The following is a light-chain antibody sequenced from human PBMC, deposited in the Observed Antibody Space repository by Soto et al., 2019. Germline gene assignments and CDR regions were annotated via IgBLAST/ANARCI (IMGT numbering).Light chain of an antibody. CDR3: KQRSNWHQIT. CDR2: DAS. Sequence: EIVLTQSPATLSLSPGERATLSCRASQGVSSYLAWYQQKPGQAPRLLIYDASNRATGIPARFSGSGPGTDFTLTISSLEPEDFAVYYCKQRSNWHQITFGQGTRLEIK. V-gene: IGKV3D-11*01. CDR1: QGVSSY. J-gene: IGKJ5*01.